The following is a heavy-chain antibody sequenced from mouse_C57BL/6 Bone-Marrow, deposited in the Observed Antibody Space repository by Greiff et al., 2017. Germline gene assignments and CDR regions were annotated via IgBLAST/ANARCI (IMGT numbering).Heavy chain of an antibody. V-gene: IGHV14-2*01. CDR3: ARRGAWFAY. CDR1: GFNIKDHY. CDR2: IDPEDGVT. Sequence: VQLQQSGGEFVKPGASVKLSCTASGFNIKDHYMHWVKQRTEQGLEWIGRIDPEDGVTKSAPTFQGRVTITADTPSKTLYLQLSSLTSENTAVYYCARRGAWFAYWGQGTLVTVSA. J-gene: IGHJ3*01.